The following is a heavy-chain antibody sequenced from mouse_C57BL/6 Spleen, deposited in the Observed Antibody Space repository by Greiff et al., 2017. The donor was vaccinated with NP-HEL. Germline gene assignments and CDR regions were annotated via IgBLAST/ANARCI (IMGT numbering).Heavy chain of an antibody. Sequence: QVQLQQPGAELVRPGSSVKLSCKASGYTFTSYWTHWVKQRPIQGLEWIGNIDPSDIETHYNQKFKYKATLTVDKSSSTAYMQLSSLTSEDAAVYYCAREGGNYELAYWGQGTLVTVSA. J-gene: IGHJ3*01. D-gene: IGHD2-1*01. CDR2: IDPSDIET. CDR1: GYTFTSYW. V-gene: IGHV1-52*01. CDR3: AREGGNYELAY.